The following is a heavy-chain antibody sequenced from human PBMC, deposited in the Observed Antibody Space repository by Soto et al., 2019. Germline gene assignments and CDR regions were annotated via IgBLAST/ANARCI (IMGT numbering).Heavy chain of an antibody. CDR3: ARRSSGWYFDY. CDR2: ISGSGGST. CDR1: GLTFSNYA. V-gene: IGHV3-23*01. Sequence: EVQLLESGGGLVQPGGSLRLSCAAPGLTFSNYAMNWVRQAPGKGLEWVSVISGSGGSTYYADSVKGRFTISRDNSKNTLYLQMNSLRGEDTAVYYCARRSSGWYFDYWGQGTLLIVSS. D-gene: IGHD6-19*01. J-gene: IGHJ4*02.